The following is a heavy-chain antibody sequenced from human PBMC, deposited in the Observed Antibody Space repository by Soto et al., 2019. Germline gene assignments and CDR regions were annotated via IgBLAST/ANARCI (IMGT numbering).Heavy chain of an antibody. D-gene: IGHD3-10*01. V-gene: IGHV1-18*01. Sequence: ASVKVSCKASGYTFTSYGISWVRQAPGQGLEWMGWISAYNGNTNYAQKLQGRVTMTTDTSTSTAYMELRSLRSDDTAVYYCARVRPGVWFGETHYYYYYYMDVWGKGTTVTVSS. CDR2: ISAYNGNT. CDR3: ARVRPGVWFGETHYYYYYYMDV. CDR1: GYTFTSYG. J-gene: IGHJ6*03.